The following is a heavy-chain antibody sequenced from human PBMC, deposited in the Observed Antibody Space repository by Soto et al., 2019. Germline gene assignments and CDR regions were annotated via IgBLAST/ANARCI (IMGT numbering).Heavy chain of an antibody. Sequence: EVQLLESGGGLVQPGGSLRLSCAASGFTFSTYAMNWVRQAPGKGLEWVGRIKQDGSEKNYVDSVEGRFTISRDNAEMSLYLLMNSLRAEDTAVYYCARGTTSGATYFDYWGQGTLVTVSS. CDR1: GFTFSTYA. CDR2: IKQDGSEK. D-gene: IGHD1-26*01. J-gene: IGHJ4*02. V-gene: IGHV3-7*03. CDR3: ARGTTSGATYFDY.